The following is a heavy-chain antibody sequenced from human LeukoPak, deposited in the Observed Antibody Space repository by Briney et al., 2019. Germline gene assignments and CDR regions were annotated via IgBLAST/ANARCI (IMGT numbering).Heavy chain of an antibody. D-gene: IGHD3-22*01. Sequence: SETLSLTCTVSGGSISSSSYYWGWIRQPPGKGLEWIGSIYYSGSTYYNPSLKSRVTISVDTSKNQFSLKLSSVTAADTAVYYCARGHYYDSSGYFQSWFDPWGQGTLVTVSS. J-gene: IGHJ5*02. CDR3: ARGHYYDSSGYFQSWFDP. CDR1: GGSISSSSYY. CDR2: IYYSGST. V-gene: IGHV4-39*01.